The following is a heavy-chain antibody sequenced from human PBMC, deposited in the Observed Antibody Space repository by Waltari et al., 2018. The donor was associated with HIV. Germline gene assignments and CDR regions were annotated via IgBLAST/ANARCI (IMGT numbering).Heavy chain of an antibody. V-gene: IGHV3-49*03. CDR2: IRMKAYGGTT. J-gene: IGHJ4*02. Sequence: EVQLVESGGGLVQRGRSLRLSCTASGLTFGGYVLSWFRQAPGKGLEWLGFIRMKAYGGTTEYAASGKGRCTISRDDSTSIAYLQMNSLKTEDTAVYYCAREGLYYDFWSGYPGYWGQGTLVTVSS. CDR3: AREGLYYDFWSGYPGY. CDR1: GLTFGGYV. D-gene: IGHD3-3*01.